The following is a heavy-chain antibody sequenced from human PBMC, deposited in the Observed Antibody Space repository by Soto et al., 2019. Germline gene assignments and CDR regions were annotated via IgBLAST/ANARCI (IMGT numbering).Heavy chain of an antibody. D-gene: IGHD6-25*01. V-gene: IGHV4-34*01. CDR1: GGSFSGYY. CDR3: VRAFAAVQD. J-gene: IGHJ4*02. Sequence: SETLSLTCAVYGGSFSGYYLSWVRQPPGKGLESVGEVTPGGRTNYNPSLKSRVTISVDTSRDLLSLSLTSVTAADTAVYFCVRAFAAVQDWGQGILVTVSS. CDR2: VTPGGRT.